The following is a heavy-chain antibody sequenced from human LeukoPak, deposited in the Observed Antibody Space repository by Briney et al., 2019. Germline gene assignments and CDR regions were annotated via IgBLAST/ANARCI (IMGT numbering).Heavy chain of an antibody. V-gene: IGHV3-23*01. D-gene: IGHD1-26*01. Sequence: PGGSLRLSCAASGFTFSAYAMTWVRQAPGKGLEWVSGISGHGDSTFYASSVKGRFTISRDNSKNTLYLQMNSLRAEDTVVYYCAKEVEPRDYWGQGTLVTVSS. J-gene: IGHJ4*02. CDR2: ISGHGDST. CDR1: GFTFSAYA. CDR3: AKEVEPRDY.